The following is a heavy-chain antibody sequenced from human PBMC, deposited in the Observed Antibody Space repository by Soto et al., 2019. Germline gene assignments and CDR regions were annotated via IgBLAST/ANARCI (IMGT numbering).Heavy chain of an antibody. D-gene: IGHD1-26*01. CDR1: GGTFSSYA. V-gene: IGHV1-69*01. CDR3: ARDLGGSYYKLVGAFDI. CDR2: IIPVFGTA. Sequence: QVQLVQSGAEVKKPGSSVKVSCKASGGTFSSYAISWVRQAPGQGLEWMGGIIPVFGTANYAQQFQGRVTRTAAEATSTAYMGLSSLRSEDTAVYYCARDLGGSYYKLVGAFDIWGQGTMVTVSS. J-gene: IGHJ3*02.